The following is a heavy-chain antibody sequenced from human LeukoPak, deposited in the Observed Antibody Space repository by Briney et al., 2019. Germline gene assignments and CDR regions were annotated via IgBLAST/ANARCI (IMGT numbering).Heavy chain of an antibody. D-gene: IGHD5-12*01. CDR1: GFTFSNYA. J-gene: IGHJ4*02. CDR3: AKGGYDYVEIGYFDY. V-gene: IGHV3-23*01. Sequence: GGSLRLSCAASGFTFSNYAMSWVRQAPGKGLEWVSLIVASSGSTFYADSVKGRFTISRDKSKNTLYLQMSSLRAEDTAVYYCAKGGYDYVEIGYFDYWGQGALVTVSS. CDR2: IVASSGST.